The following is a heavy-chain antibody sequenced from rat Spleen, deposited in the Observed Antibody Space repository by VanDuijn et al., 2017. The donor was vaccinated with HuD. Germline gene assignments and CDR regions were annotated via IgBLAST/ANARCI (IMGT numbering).Heavy chain of an antibody. Sequence: QVQLQQSGAELAKPGSSVKISCKASGYTFTSYDISWIQQTTGQGLDYIGYINTGSGGNYYNEKFKGKATLTVDKTSSPVFMQLSSLTSEDTAVYYCAREGVTTVVTGWFAYWGQGTLVTVSS. V-gene: IGHV1-57*01. CDR3: AREGVTTVVTGWFAY. J-gene: IGHJ3*01. CDR1: GYTFTSYD. CDR2: INTGSGGN. D-gene: IGHD1-1*01.